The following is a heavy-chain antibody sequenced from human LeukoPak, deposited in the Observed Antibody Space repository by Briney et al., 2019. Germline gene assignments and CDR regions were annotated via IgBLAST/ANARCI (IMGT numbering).Heavy chain of an antibody. D-gene: IGHD3-10*01. J-gene: IGHJ3*02. CDR3: ARSASYYYGSGSYFAFDI. CDR2: IYYSGST. V-gene: IGHV4-59*01. Sequence: SETLSLTCTVSGGSISSYYCSWIRQPPGKGLEWIGYIYYSGSTNYNPSLKSRVTISVDTSKNQFSLKLSSVTAADTAVYYCARSASYYYGSGSYFAFDIWGQGTMVTVSS. CDR1: GGSISSYY.